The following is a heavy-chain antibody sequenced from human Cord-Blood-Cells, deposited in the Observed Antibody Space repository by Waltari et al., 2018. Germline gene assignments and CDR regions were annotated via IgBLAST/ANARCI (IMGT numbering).Heavy chain of an antibody. J-gene: IGHJ3*02. D-gene: IGHD1-26*01. CDR2: INPNRGGT. Sequence: QARLMLWGAEAKQPGSSVEASCKASGYTFTAAYLPWVGRAPGPGLEWMGWINPNRGGTNYVTKSQGRATKNRYTSLSTAYMEVRRVRSDDTAVYYCARGLSYQDDAFDIWGQGTMVTVSS. CDR1: GYTFTAAY. CDR3: ARGLSYQDDAFDI. V-gene: IGHV1-2*02.